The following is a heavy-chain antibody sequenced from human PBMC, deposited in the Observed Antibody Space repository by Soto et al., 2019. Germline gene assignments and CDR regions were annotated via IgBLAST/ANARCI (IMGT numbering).Heavy chain of an antibody. CDR2: INDDGSDT. J-gene: IGHJ4*02. Sequence: EVQLVESGGDLVQPGGSLRLSCAASGFTFSDDWMHWVRQAPGKGLVWVSLINDDGSDTTYADSVKGRFTISRDNAKNTVYLQMNTLRVEDTAVYYGARDPTTGLDSWGQGTLVTVSS. CDR1: GFTFSDDW. CDR3: ARDPTTGLDS. V-gene: IGHV3-74*01. D-gene: IGHD4-17*01.